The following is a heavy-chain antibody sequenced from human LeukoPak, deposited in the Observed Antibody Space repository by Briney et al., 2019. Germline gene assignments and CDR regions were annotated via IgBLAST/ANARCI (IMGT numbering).Heavy chain of an antibody. CDR1: GGSFSGYY. Sequence: SETLSLTCAVYGGSFSGYYWSWIRQPPGKGLEWIGEINRSGSTNYNPSLKSRVTISVDTSKNQFSLKLRAVTAADTAAYYCVVLFRRGSGSYYIDYWGQGTLVTVSS. CDR3: VVLFRRGSGSYYIDY. V-gene: IGHV4-34*01. CDR2: INRSGST. J-gene: IGHJ4*02. D-gene: IGHD3-10*01.